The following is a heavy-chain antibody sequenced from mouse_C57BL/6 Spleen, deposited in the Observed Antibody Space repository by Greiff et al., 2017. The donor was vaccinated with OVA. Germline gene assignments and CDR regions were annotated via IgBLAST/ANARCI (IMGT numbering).Heavy chain of an antibody. Sequence: VKLMESGPGLVAPSQSLSITCTVSGFSLTSYAISWVRQPPGKGLEWLGVLWTGGGTNYNSALKSRLSISKDNSKSQVFLKMNSLQTDDTARYYCARKGRLGDYWYFDVWGTGTTVTVSS. J-gene: IGHJ1*03. V-gene: IGHV2-9-1*01. CDR1: GFSLTSYA. D-gene: IGHD4-1*01. CDR3: ARKGRLGDYWYFDV. CDR2: LWTGGGT.